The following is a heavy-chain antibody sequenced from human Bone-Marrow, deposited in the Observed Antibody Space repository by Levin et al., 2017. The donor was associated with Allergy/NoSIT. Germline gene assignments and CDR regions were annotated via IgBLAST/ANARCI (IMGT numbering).Heavy chain of an antibody. V-gene: IGHV4-59*01. Sequence: SETLSLTCTVSGASISSYSWNWVRQPPGKGLEWIAYIYHSGSTNYNPSLKSRVTISVDTSKDQLSLKLSSVTAADTAVYYCARTRMDSTVDAFDVWGQGTMVPVSS. CDR2: IYHSGST. D-gene: IGHD2-2*03. CDR3: ARTRMDSTVDAFDV. CDR1: GASISSYS. J-gene: IGHJ3*01.